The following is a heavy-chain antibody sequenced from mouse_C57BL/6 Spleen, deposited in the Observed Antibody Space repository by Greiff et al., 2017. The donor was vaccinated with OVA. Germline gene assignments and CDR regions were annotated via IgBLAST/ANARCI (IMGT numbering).Heavy chain of an antibody. V-gene: IGHV1-52*01. CDR2: IDPSDSET. CDR3: ARRGYYGSYWYFDV. Sequence: QVQLQQSGAELVRPGSSVKLSCKASGYTFTSYWMHWVKQRPIQGLEWIGNIDPSDSETHYNQKFKDKATLTVDKSSSTAYMQLSSLTSEDSAVYYCARRGYYGSYWYFDVWGTGTTVTVSS. J-gene: IGHJ1*03. CDR1: GYTFTSYW. D-gene: IGHD1-1*01.